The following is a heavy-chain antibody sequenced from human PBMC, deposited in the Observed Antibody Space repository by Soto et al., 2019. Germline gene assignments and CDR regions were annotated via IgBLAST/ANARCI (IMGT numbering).Heavy chain of an antibody. J-gene: IGHJ4*02. CDR1: GGTFSSYA. V-gene: IGHV1-69*13. D-gene: IGHD3-22*01. Sequence: SVKVSCKASGGTFSSYAISWVRQAPGQGLEWMGGIIPIFGTANYAQKFQGRVTITADESTSTAYMELSSVTAADTAVYYCARVWSYDSSGQGFDYWGQGTLVTVSS. CDR2: IIPIFGTA. CDR3: ARVWSYDSSGQGFDY.